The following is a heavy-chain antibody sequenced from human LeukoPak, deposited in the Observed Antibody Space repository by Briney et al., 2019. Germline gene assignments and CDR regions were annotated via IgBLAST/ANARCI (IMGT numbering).Heavy chain of an antibody. Sequence: SVKVSCKASRGTFSNYAISWVRQAPGQGLEWMGGIIPKFGTANYAQKFQGRVTITADEFTSTAYMELSGLRSDDTAVYYCARSGANYWCDYWGQGTLVTVSS. CDR3: ARSGANYWCDY. CDR2: IIPKFGTA. CDR1: RGTFSNYA. V-gene: IGHV1-69*13. D-gene: IGHD4/OR15-4a*01. J-gene: IGHJ4*02.